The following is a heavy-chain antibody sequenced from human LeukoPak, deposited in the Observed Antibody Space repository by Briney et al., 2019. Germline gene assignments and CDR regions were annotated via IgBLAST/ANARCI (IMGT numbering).Heavy chain of an antibody. D-gene: IGHD5-12*01. V-gene: IGHV3-23*01. Sequence: GGSLRLSCAASGFTFSIYAMSWVRQAPGKGLEWVSAISGSGGSTYYADSVKGRFTISRDNSKNTLYLQMNSLRAEDTAVYYCAKWRGGYEYYFDYWGQGTLVTVSS. CDR1: GFTFSIYA. J-gene: IGHJ4*02. CDR3: AKWRGGYEYYFDY. CDR2: ISGSGGST.